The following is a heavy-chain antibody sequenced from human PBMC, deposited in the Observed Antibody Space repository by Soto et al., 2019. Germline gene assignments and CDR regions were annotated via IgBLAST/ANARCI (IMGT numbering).Heavy chain of an antibody. CDR1: CFSLSADGVG. J-gene: IGHJ3*01. D-gene: IGHD2-2*01. Sequence: QITLKESGPTLVKPTQTLTLTCTFSCFSLSADGVGVGWIRQPPGKALEWLALIYWDDDKRYRPSLKSRLTITKDTSKNQVVHTKTNMDPVDTATYYCAHAYGGTSWTNDAFDVWGQGTVVTVSS. V-gene: IGHV2-5*02. CDR3: AHAYGGTSWTNDAFDV. CDR2: IYWDDDK.